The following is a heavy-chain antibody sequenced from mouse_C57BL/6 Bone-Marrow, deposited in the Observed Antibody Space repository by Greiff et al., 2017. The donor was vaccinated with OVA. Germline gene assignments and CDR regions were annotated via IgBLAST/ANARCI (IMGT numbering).Heavy chain of an antibody. CDR3: ARDPRYSTYYYAMDY. CDR1: GFTFSSYA. Sequence: EVMLVESGGGLVKPGGSLKLSCAASGFTFSSYAMSWVRQTPEKRLEWVATISDGGSYTYYPDNVKGRFTISRDNAKNNLYLQMSHLKSEDTAMYYCARDPRYSTYYYAMDYWGQGTSVTVSS. V-gene: IGHV5-4*01. J-gene: IGHJ4*01. D-gene: IGHD2-5*01. CDR2: ISDGGSYT.